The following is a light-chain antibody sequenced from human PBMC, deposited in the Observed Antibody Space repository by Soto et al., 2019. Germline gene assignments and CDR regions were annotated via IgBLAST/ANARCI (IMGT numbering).Light chain of an antibody. V-gene: IGKV1-39*01. CDR1: QSISTY. CDR2: ASS. CDR3: QQTFSPPSIT. J-gene: IGKJ5*01. Sequence: DIQMTQSPSSLSASVGDRVTITCRASQSISTYLNRFQQEPGKAPKLLIYASSTLQGGVPSRFSGSGSGSEFTLTISSLQPEDFATYYCQQTFSPPSITFGQGTRLDIK.